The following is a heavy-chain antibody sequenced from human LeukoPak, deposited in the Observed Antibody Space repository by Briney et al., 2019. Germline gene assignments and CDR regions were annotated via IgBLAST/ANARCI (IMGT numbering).Heavy chain of an antibody. J-gene: IGHJ4*02. CDR3: AKTRSLSSSSWPFVY. CDR2: ISGSGGST. V-gene: IGHV3-23*01. D-gene: IGHD6-13*01. Sequence: GGSLRLSCAASGFTFSSYAMSWVRQAPGKGLEWVSAISGSGGSTYYADSVKGRFTISRDNSKNTLYLQMNSLRAEDTAVYYCAKTRSLSSSSWPFVYCGQGNLVTVSS. CDR1: GFTFSSYA.